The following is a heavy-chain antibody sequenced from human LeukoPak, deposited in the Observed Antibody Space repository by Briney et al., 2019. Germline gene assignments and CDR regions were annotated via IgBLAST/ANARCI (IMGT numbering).Heavy chain of an antibody. CDR3: AKYSRGSSWYDY. D-gene: IGHD6-13*01. J-gene: IGHJ4*02. CDR2: ISWDGGST. V-gene: IGHV3-43*01. Sequence: GGSLRLSCAPSGFTFDDYTMHCVRQAPGKGLEWVSLISWDGGSTYYADSVKGRFTISRDNSKNTLYLQMNSLRAEDTAVYYCAKYSRGSSWYDYWGQGTLVTVSS. CDR1: GFTFDDYT.